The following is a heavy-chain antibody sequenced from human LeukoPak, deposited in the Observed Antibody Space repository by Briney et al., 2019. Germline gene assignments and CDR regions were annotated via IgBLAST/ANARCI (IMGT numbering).Heavy chain of an antibody. J-gene: IGHJ3*02. CDR2: ISGSGGST. Sequence: GGSLRLSCAASGFTFSSYAMSWVRQAPGKGLEWVSAISGSGGSTYYADSVKGRFTISRDNSKNTLYLQMNSLRAEDTAVYYCARVGIAVGAFDIWGQGTMVTVS. V-gene: IGHV3-23*01. D-gene: IGHD6-19*01. CDR3: ARVGIAVGAFDI. CDR1: GFTFSSYA.